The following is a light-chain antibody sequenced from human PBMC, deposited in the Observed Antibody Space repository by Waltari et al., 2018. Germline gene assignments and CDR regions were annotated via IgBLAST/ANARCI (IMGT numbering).Light chain of an antibody. CDR2: DAS. V-gene: IGKV3-11*01. Sequence: EIVLTQSPATLSLSPGERATLPCRASQSVSSDLVWYQQKPGQAPRPILYDASNRATGIPARFSGSGSGTDFTLTINSLQPEDFATYYCKQYIAYPLTFGGGTKVEIK. CDR3: KQYIAYPLT. CDR1: QSVSSD. J-gene: IGKJ4*01.